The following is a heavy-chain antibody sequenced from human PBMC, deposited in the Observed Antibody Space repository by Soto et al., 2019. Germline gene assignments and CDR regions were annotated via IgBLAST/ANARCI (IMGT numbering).Heavy chain of an antibody. D-gene: IGHD3-10*01. V-gene: IGHV4-59*01. CDR3: ARSYGSGSYYDYYYGMDV. CDR2: IYHSGSS. J-gene: IGHJ6*02. CDR1: GGAISTYY. Sequence: SETLSLTCSVSGGAISTYYWSWIRQFPGQGLEWLGYIYHSGSSQYNPSLTSRVTISVDTSKNQLSLRLSSVTAADTAVYYCARSYGSGSYYDYYYGMDVWGQGTTVTVSS.